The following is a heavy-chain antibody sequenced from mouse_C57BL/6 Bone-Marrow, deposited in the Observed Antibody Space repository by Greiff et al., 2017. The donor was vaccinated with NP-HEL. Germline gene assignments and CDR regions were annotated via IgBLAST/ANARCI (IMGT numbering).Heavy chain of an antibody. J-gene: IGHJ1*03. CDR3: ARGRGNWYFDV. CDR2: INPNNGGT. Sequence: EVMLVESGPELVKPGASVKIPCKASGYTFTDYNMDWVKQSHGKSLEWIGDINPNNGGTIYNQKFKGKATLTVDKSSITAYMELRSLTSEATAVYYCARGRGNWYFDVWGTGTTVTVSS. V-gene: IGHV1-18*01. CDR1: GYTFTDYN.